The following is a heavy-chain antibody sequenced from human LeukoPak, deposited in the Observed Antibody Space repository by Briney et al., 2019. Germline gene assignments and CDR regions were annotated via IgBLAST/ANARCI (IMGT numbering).Heavy chain of an antibody. D-gene: IGHD6-13*01. CDR1: GFTFSSYA. CDR3: AKDRSSSWYGWFDP. J-gene: IGHJ5*02. Sequence: QSGGSLRLSCAASGFTFSSYATSWVRQAPGKGLEWVSAISGSGGTTYYADSVKGRFTISRDNSKNTLYLQMNSLRAEDTAVYYCAKDRSSSWYGWFDPWGQGTLVTVSS. CDR2: ISGSGGTT. V-gene: IGHV3-23*01.